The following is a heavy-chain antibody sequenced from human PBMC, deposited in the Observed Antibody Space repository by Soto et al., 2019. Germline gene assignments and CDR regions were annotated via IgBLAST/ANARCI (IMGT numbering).Heavy chain of an antibody. J-gene: IGHJ4*02. Sequence: GGSLRLSCAASGCTFSSYAMSWVRQAPGKGLEWVSAISGSGGSTYYADSVKGRFTISRDNSKNRLYLQMNSLRAEDTAVYYCASEPTIFGVFIQAYWGQGSLVTVSS. D-gene: IGHD3-3*02. V-gene: IGHV3-23*01. CDR2: ISGSGGST. CDR3: ASEPTIFGVFIQAY. CDR1: GCTFSSYA.